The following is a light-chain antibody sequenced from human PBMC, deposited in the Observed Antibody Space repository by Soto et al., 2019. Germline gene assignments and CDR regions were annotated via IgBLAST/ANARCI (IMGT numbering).Light chain of an antibody. CDR2: DNI. V-gene: IGLV1-44*01. CDR3: AAWGDNLNGWV. Sequence: QSVLTRPPSASGTPGQRVTISCSGSSSNIGNNAVNWYQQFPGTAPKLLIYDNIQRPSGVPDRFSGSKSGTSASLAISGLQSEDEADYYCAAWGDNLNGWVFGGGTTLPVL. J-gene: IGLJ3*02. CDR1: SSNIGNNA.